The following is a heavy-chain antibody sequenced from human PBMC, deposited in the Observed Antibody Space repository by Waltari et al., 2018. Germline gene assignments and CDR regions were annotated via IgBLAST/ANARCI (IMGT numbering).Heavy chain of an antibody. CDR3: AKLAGISAWFFDY. V-gene: IGHV3-23*01. CDR2: INNAGDDT. CDR1: GFTFSCCA. Sequence: EVQVLESGGGLVQPGGSLRLSCAASGFTFSCCAMSWVRQAPGKGLRWVSTINNAGDDTYYADSVRGRFTISRDNSKNTLYLQVNSLRAEDTAIYYCAKLAGISAWFFDYWGQGTLVTVSS. D-gene: IGHD1-1*01. J-gene: IGHJ4*02.